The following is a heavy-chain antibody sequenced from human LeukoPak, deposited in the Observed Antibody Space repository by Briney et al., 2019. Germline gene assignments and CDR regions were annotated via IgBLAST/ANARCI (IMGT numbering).Heavy chain of an antibody. Sequence: GGSLRLSCAASGITFSSYSMNWVRQVPGRGLEWVSYISSSSSTIYYADSVKGRFTISRDNAKNSLYLQMNSLRAEDTAVYYCAELGITMIGGVWGKGTTVTISS. CDR1: GITFSSYS. J-gene: IGHJ6*04. D-gene: IGHD3-10*02. CDR3: AELGITMIGGV. V-gene: IGHV3-48*04. CDR2: ISSSSSTI.